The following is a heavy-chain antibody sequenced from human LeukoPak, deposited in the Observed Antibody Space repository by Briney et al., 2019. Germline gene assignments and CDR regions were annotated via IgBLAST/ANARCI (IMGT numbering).Heavy chain of an antibody. J-gene: IGHJ6*03. CDR2: INWNGGST. CDR3: ARRQWLVQSYYYYYMDV. V-gene: IGHV3-20*04. D-gene: IGHD6-19*01. CDR1: GFTFDDYG. Sequence: GGSLRLSCAASGFTFDDYGMSWVRQAPGKGLEWVSGINWNGGSTGYADSVKGRFTISRDNAKNSLYLQMNSLRAEDTALYYCARRQWLVQSYYYYYMDVWGKGTTVTVSS.